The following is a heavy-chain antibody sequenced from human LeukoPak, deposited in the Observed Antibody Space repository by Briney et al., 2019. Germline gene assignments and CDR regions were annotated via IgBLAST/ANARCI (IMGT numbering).Heavy chain of an antibody. D-gene: IGHD6-13*01. CDR2: ISAYNGNT. CDR1: GYNFNTYG. J-gene: IGHJ4*02. Sequence: ASVKVSCKTSGYNFNTYGVNWVRQAPGEGLERMGWISAYNGNTKYTQNLQGRVTLSTDTSTSAAYMELRSLSSDDTGVYYCARWDRAAAATLDSWGPGTPVTVSS. V-gene: IGHV1-18*01. CDR3: ARWDRAAAATLDS.